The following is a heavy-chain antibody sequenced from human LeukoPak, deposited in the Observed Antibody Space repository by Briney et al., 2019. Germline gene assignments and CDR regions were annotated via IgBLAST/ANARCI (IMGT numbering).Heavy chain of an antibody. J-gene: IGHJ6*02. Sequence: GGSLRLSCAASGFTFSSYEMNWVRQAPGKGLEWVSYISSSGSTIYYADSVKGRFTISRDNAKNSLYLQMNSLRAEDMAVYYCACDLIFWGGYYFEYYYYGMDVWRQGGTVAVCS. V-gene: IGHV3-48*03. CDR1: GFTFSSYE. D-gene: IGHD3-3*01. CDR3: ACDLIFWGGYYFEYYYYGMDV. CDR2: ISSSGSTI.